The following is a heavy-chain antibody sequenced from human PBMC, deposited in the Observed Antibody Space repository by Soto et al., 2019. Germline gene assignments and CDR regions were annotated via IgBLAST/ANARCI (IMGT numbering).Heavy chain of an antibody. CDR1: GFTFRSYG. J-gene: IGHJ4*02. CDR2: ISYDGNNQ. D-gene: IGHD2-2*01. CDR3: VKQDHTSCYECFDY. Sequence: PGGSLRLSCAASGFTFRSYGMHWVRQAPGKGLEWVAVISYDGNNQYYADSVKGRFTISRDNSKNTLYLQMNSLRAEDTAVYHCVKQDHTSCYECFDYWGQGTLVTVSS. V-gene: IGHV3-30*18.